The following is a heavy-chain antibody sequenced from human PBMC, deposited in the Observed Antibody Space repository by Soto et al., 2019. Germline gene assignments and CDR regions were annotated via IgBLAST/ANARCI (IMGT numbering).Heavy chain of an antibody. V-gene: IGHV3-74*01. J-gene: IGHJ5*02. CDR3: VRDQDSRGYSVFNL. D-gene: IGHD3-22*01. CDR1: GFTLNSFF. Sequence: GGSLRLSCAASGFTLNSFFMHWVRHAPGKGLLWVSRISNDGSSTTYADSVKGRFTISRDNARNTLYLQMNSLRADDTAVYFCVRDQDSRGYSVFNLWGQGA. CDR2: ISNDGSST.